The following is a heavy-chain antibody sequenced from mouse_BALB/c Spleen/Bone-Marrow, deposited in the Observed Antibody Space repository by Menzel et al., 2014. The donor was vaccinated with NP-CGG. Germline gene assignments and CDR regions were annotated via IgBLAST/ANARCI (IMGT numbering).Heavy chain of an antibody. D-gene: IGHD1-1*02. V-gene: IGHV2-9*02. Sequence: VHLVESGPGLVAPSQSLSITCTVSGFSVTSYGVHWVRQPPGKGLEWLGVIWAGGSTNYNSALMSRLSISKDNSKSQVFLKMNSLQTDDTAMYYCARDGVYGSHYYAMDYWGQGTSVTVSS. CDR1: GFSVTSYG. CDR2: IWAGGST. J-gene: IGHJ4*01. CDR3: ARDGVYGSHYYAMDY.